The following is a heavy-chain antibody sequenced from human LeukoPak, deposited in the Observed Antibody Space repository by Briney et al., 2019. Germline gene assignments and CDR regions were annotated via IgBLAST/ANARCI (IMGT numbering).Heavy chain of an antibody. V-gene: IGHV1-2*06. D-gene: IGHD6-13*01. CDR3: ARDEFMAAVDY. CDR1: GYIFTGYY. J-gene: IGHJ4*02. CDR2: INPNSGGT. Sequence: ASVKVSCKASGYIFTGYYMHWVRQAPGQGLEWMGRINPNSGGTNYAQKFQGRVTMTRDTSISTAYMELSRLRSDDTAVYYRARDEFMAAVDYWDQGTLVTVSS.